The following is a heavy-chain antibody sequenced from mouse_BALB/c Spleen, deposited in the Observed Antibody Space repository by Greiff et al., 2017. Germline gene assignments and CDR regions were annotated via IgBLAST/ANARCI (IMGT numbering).Heavy chain of an antibody. CDR1: GYSFTGYY. CDR2: ISCYNGAT. V-gene: IGHV1S34*01. CDR3: GGGVRRDRYFAMGD. D-gene: IGHD2-14*01. Sequence: LVKTGASVKISCKASGYSFTGYYMHWVKQSHGKSLEWIGYISCYNGATSYNQKFKGKATFTVDTSSSTAYMQFNSLTSEDSAVYYCGGGVRRDRYFAMGDWGQGTSVTVSS. J-gene: IGHJ4*01.